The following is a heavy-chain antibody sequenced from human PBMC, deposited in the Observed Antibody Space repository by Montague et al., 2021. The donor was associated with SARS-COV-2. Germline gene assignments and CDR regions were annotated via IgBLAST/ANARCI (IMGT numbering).Heavy chain of an antibody. CDR3: ARGGTYYDFWSGYQNYYYGMDV. CDR2: ISSSGSTL. CDR1: GFTFSSYE. Sequence: SLRLSCAASGFTFSSYEMNWVRQAPGKGLEWVSYISSSGSTLYYXDSVKVRFTISRDNAKNSLYLQMNSLRAEDTAVYYCARGGTYYDFWSGYQNYYYGMDVWGQGTTVTVSS. J-gene: IGHJ6*02. V-gene: IGHV3-48*03. D-gene: IGHD3-3*01.